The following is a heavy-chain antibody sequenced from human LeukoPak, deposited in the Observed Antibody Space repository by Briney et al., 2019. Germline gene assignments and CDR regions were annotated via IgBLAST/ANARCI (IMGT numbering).Heavy chain of an antibody. CDR2: IWYDGSNK. CDR3: ARGAAAGTDYYYGMDV. CDR1: GFTFSSYG. D-gene: IGHD6-13*01. V-gene: IGHV3-33*01. Sequence: GRSLRLSCAASGFTFSSYGMHWVRQAPGKGLEWVAVIWYDGSNKYYADSVKGRFTISRDNSKNTLYLQMNSLRAEDTALYHCARGAAAGTDYYYGMDVWGQGTTVTVSS. J-gene: IGHJ6*02.